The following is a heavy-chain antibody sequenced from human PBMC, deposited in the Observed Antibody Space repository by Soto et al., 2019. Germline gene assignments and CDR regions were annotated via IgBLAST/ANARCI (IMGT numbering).Heavy chain of an antibody. Sequence: SGPTLVNPTQTLTLTCTFSGFSLSTRGEGVGWIRQPPGKALEWLALIYWDDDKRYSPSLKTRLTITKDISKNQVVLTMTNMDPIDTATYSCAHIGVSRWFDFWGQGTLVTVSS. CDR3: AHIGVSRWFDF. J-gene: IGHJ4*02. CDR2: IYWDDDK. CDR1: GFSLSTRGEG. V-gene: IGHV2-5*02. D-gene: IGHD6-13*01.